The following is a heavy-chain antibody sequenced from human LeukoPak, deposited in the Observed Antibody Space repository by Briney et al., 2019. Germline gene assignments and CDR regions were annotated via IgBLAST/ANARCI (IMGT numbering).Heavy chain of an antibody. Sequence: GGSLRLSCAASGFTFSSYGMHWVRHAPGKGLEWVAFIRSYGRNKYYADSVRGRFTISRDNSKNTLYLQMNSLKAEDTAVYYCAKDSRNLPFDYWGEGTLVAVSS. J-gene: IGHJ4*02. V-gene: IGHV3-30*02. D-gene: IGHD1-14*01. CDR3: AKDSRNLPFDY. CDR1: GFTFSSYG. CDR2: IRSYGRNK.